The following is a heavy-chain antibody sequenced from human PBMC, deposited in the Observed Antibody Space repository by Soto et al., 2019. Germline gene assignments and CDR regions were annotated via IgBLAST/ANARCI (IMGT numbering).Heavy chain of an antibody. J-gene: IGHJ6*02. CDR3: ARRYEPRSHEYGMDV. Sequence: GESLKISCKGSGYTFNTYWIGWVRQMPGKGLEWMGFIYPGDSDTTYSPSFQGQVTISVDKSISTAYLQWSSLKASDTAMYYCARRYEPRSHEYGMDVWGQGTTVTVSS. D-gene: IGHD1-20*01. V-gene: IGHV5-51*01. CDR2: IYPGDSDT. CDR1: GYTFNTYW.